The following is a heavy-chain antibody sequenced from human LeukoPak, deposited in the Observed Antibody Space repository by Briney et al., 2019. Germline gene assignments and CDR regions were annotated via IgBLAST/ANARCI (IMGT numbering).Heavy chain of an antibody. CDR3: ARVDGYCSGGSCYGPADY. CDR1: GYTFTSYA. CDR2: INAGNGST. D-gene: IGHD2-15*01. Sequence: GASVKVSCKASGYTFTSYAMHWVRQAPGQRLEWMGWINAGNGSTKYSQKFQGRVTITRDTSASTAYMELSSLRSEDTAVYYCARVDGYCSGGSCYGPADYWGQGTLVTVSS. V-gene: IGHV1-3*01. J-gene: IGHJ4*02.